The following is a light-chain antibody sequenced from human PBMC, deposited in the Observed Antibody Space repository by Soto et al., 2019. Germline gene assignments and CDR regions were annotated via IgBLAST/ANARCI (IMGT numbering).Light chain of an antibody. CDR3: QQYGSSRT. CDR1: QSVSSSY. V-gene: IGKV3-20*01. J-gene: IGKJ1*01. Sequence: EIVLTQSPGTLSLSPGERATLSCRASQSVSSSYLAWYQQKPGQAPRLLIYGASSRATGIPDRFSGSGSGTDSTLTISRLEPEDFAVYYCQQYGSSRTLGQGTKVDIK. CDR2: GAS.